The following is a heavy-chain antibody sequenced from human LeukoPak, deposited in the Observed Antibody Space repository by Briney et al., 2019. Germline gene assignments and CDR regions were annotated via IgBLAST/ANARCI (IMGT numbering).Heavy chain of an antibody. CDR2: INHSGST. CDR3: ARGQDSRRFDY. D-gene: IGHD6-13*01. J-gene: IGHJ4*02. V-gene: IGHV4-34*01. CDR1: GFTFSSYW. Sequence: PGGSLRLSCAASGFTFSSYWMHWVRQPPGKGLEWIGEINHSGSTNYNPSLKSRVTISVDTSKNQFSLKLSSVTAADTAVYYCARGQDSRRFDYWGQGTLVTVSS.